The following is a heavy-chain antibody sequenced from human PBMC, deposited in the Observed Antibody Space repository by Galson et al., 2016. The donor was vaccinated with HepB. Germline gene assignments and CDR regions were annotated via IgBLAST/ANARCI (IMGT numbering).Heavy chain of an antibody. J-gene: IGHJ5*02. Sequence: SETLSLTCSVSGDSISSSRYYWCWIRQSPGKGLEWIGSFYYSGNTYYNPSLKSRVSISVDTSKNEFSLKLTSVTAADTAVYYCARRPRSTGGVCHNEVCGIDPWGQGILVTVSS. CDR1: GDSISSSRYY. D-gene: IGHD2-8*02. CDR3: ARRPRSTGGVCHNEVCGIDP. CDR2: FYYSGNT. V-gene: IGHV4-39*01.